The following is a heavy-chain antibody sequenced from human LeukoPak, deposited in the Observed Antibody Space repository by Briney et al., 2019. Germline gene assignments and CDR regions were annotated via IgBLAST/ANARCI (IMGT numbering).Heavy chain of an antibody. CDR1: GFTFRGYA. CDR3: AKDRVRAAAGPRDAPLDY. D-gene: IGHD6-13*01. J-gene: IGHJ4*02. CDR2: ISGSGGST. V-gene: IGHV3-23*01. Sequence: GGSLRLSCAASGFTFRGYAMSWVRQAPGKGLEWVSAISGSGGSTYYADPVKGRFTISRDNSKNTLYLQMNSLRAEDTAVYYCAKDRVRAAAGPRDAPLDYWGQGTLVTVSS.